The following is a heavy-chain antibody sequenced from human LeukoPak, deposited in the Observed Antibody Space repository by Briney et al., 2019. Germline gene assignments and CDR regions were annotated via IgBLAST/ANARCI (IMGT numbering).Heavy chain of an antibody. CDR3: ARGGNYFRFDP. Sequence: ASVKDSCKASGYTFTNYIISWVRPAPGQGLEWMGWISAYNGNTNYAQKLQGRLTMTTDTSTATAYMEPGSLRSDDTAVYYCARGGNYFRFDPWGQGTLVTVSS. J-gene: IGHJ5*02. CDR2: ISAYNGNT. V-gene: IGHV1-18*01. D-gene: IGHD1-26*01. CDR1: GYTFTNYI.